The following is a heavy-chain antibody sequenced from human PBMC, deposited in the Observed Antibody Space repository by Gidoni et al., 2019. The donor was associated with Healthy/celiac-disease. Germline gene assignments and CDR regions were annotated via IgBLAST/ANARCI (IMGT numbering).Heavy chain of an antibody. V-gene: IGHV4-4*02. D-gene: IGHD3-22*01. J-gene: IGHJ4*02. CDR2: IYHSGST. CDR3: ARAFVRGYYDSSGYEHIYFDY. Sequence: QVQLQESGSGLVKPSGTLSLTCAVPGGSISSSNWWSWVRQPPGKGLEWSGEIYHSGSTNYNPTLKSRVTISVDKSKSQFSLKLSSVTAADTAVYYCARAFVRGYYDSSGYEHIYFDYWGQGTLVTVSS. CDR1: GGSISSSNW.